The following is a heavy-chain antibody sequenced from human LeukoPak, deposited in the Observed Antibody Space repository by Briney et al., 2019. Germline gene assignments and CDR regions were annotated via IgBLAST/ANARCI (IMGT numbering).Heavy chain of an antibody. D-gene: IGHD3/OR15-3a*01. CDR1: GFTFSSYA. CDR2: ISYDGSNK. V-gene: IGHV3-30-3*01. Sequence: GGSLRLSCAASGFTFSSYAMHWVRQAPGKGLEWVAVISYDGSNKYYADSVKGRFTISRDNSKNTLYLQMNSLRAEDTAVYYCAREERTGDAFDIWGQGTMVTVSS. CDR3: AREERTGDAFDI. J-gene: IGHJ3*02.